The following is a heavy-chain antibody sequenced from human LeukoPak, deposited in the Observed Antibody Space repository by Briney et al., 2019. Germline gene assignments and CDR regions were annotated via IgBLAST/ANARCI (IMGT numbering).Heavy chain of an antibody. J-gene: IGHJ6*03. CDR2: ISAYNGNT. D-gene: IGHD2-2*01. Sequence: GASVKVSCKASGYTFTSYGISWVRQAPGQGLEWMGWISAYNGNTNYAQKLQGRVTMTTDTSTSTAYMELRSLRSDDTAVYYCARELGYCSSTSCQNYYYYYMDVWGKGTTVTISS. CDR3: ARELGYCSSTSCQNYYYYYMDV. V-gene: IGHV1-18*01. CDR1: GYTFTSYG.